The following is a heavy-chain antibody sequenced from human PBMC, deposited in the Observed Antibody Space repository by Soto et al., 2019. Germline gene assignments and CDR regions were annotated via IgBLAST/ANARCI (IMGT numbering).Heavy chain of an antibody. Sequence: EVQLVESGGGLVKPGGSLRLSCAASGFTFSNAWMSWVRQAPGKGLEWVGRIKSKTDGGTTDYAAPVKGRFTISRDDPKNTLCLQMNSVKTEDTAVYYCTTDRYGRFLEWLSHFDYWGQGTLVTVSS. J-gene: IGHJ4*02. CDR2: IKSKTDGGTT. D-gene: IGHD3-3*01. CDR3: TTDRYGRFLEWLSHFDY. V-gene: IGHV3-15*01. CDR1: GFTFSNAW.